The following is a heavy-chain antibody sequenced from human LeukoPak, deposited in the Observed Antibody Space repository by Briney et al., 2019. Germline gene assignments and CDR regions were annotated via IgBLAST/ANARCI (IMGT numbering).Heavy chain of an antibody. CDR2: ISSGGSTI. V-gene: IGHV3-11*01. Sequence: PGGSLRLSCAASGFTFSDYYMSWIRQAPGKGLEWVSYISSGGSTIYYADSVKGRFTISRDNAKNSLYLQMNGLRAEDTAAYYCARHLVVATYDYWGQGTLVTVSS. CDR3: ARHLVVATYDY. D-gene: IGHD2-21*01. CDR1: GFTFSDYY. J-gene: IGHJ4*02.